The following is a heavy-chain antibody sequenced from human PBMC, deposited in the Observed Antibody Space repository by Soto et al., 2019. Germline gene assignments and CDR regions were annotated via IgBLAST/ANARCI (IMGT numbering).Heavy chain of an antibody. D-gene: IGHD6-13*01. CDR2: IIPIFGTA. J-gene: IGHJ6*02. CDR1: GGTFSSYA. V-gene: IGHV1-69*01. CDR3: ARDGVQRTHYDYGMDV. Sequence: QVQLVQSGAEVKKPGSSVKVSCKASGGTFSSYAISWVRQAPGQGLEWMGGIIPIFGTANYAQKFQGRVTITADEYPSTAYMELSSLRSYDTAVYYCARDGVQRTHYDYGMDVWGQGNTVTVSS.